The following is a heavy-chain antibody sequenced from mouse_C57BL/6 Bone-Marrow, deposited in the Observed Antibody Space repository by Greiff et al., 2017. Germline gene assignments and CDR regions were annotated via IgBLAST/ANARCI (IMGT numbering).Heavy chain of an antibody. CDR2: INPSSGYT. J-gene: IGHJ1*03. Sequence: QVHVKQSGAELAKPGASVKLSCKASGYTFTSYWMHWVKQRPGQGLEWIGYINPSSGYTKYNQKFKDKATLTADKSSSTAYMQLSSLTHEDSAVYYGARLGSTMVTTWYFDVWGTGTTVTVSS. D-gene: IGHD2-1*01. V-gene: IGHV1-7*01. CDR3: ARLGSTMVTTWYFDV. CDR1: GYTFTSYW.